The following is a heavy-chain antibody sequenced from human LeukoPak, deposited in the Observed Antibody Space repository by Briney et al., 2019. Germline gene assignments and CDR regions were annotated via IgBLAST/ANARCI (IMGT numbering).Heavy chain of an antibody. CDR1: GFTFSAYA. J-gene: IGHJ4*02. CDR2: ISYDGSNK. D-gene: IGHD1-26*01. Sequence: GGSLRLSCAASGFTFSAYAMHWVRQAPGKGLEWVAVISYDGSNKYYADSVKGRFTISRDNSKNTLYLQMNSLRAEDTAVYYCAKLELGISGSYRSTIDYWGQGTLVTVSS. CDR3: AKLELGISGSYRSTIDY. V-gene: IGHV3-30-3*02.